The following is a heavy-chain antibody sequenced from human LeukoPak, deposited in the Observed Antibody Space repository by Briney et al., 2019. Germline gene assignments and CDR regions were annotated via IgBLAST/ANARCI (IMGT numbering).Heavy chain of an antibody. J-gene: IGHJ3*02. Sequence: SETLSLTCTVSGGSISSYYWSWIRQPPGKGLEWIGYIYYSGSTNYNPSLKSRVTISIDTSKNQFSLEVNSVTAADTAVYYCAKDGPFDIWGQGTLVTVSS. CDR1: GGSISSYY. CDR3: AKDGPFDI. CDR2: IYYSGST. V-gene: IGHV4-59*01. D-gene: IGHD3/OR15-3a*01.